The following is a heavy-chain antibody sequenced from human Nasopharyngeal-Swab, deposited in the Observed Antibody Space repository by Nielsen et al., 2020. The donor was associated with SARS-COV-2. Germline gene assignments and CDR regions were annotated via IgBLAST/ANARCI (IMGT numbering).Heavy chain of an antibody. CDR1: GFTFADYA. D-gene: IGHD3-3*01. V-gene: IGHV3-9*01. CDR3: AKGVKYDFWSGTWGD. Sequence: GGSLRLSCAASGFTFADYAMHWVRQAPGKGLEWVSGISWNSGSTGYADSVKGRFTISRATAKNSLYLQMNSLRAEDTALYYCAKGVKYDFWSGTWGDWGQGTLVTVSS. J-gene: IGHJ4*02. CDR2: ISWNSGST.